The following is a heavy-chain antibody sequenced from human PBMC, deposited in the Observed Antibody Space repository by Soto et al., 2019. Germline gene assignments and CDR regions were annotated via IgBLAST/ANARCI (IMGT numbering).Heavy chain of an antibody. CDR1: GGSISSGGSY. J-gene: IGHJ4*02. Sequence: QVQLQESGPGLVKSSQTLSLTCTVSGGSISSGGSYWSWIRQRPGKGLEWIGYIFYSDSFYYTPSLKGRVVILADTSKNQFTRKLGSVTDADTAVYYCARAPETPPIFGVVRPYFFDFWGQGTLVTVSS. CDR3: ARAPETPPIFGVVRPYFFDF. V-gene: IGHV4-31*03. D-gene: IGHD3-3*01. CDR2: IFYSDSF.